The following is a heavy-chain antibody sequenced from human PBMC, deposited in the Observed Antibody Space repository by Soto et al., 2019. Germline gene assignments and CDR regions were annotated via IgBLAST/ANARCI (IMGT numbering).Heavy chain of an antibody. CDR3: ARAGSYCGSTSCYYYYYYYMDV. J-gene: IGHJ6*03. CDR1: GYTFTSYY. Sequence: ASVKVSCKASGYTFTSYYMHWVRQAPGQRLEWMGIINPSGGSTSYAQKFQGRVTMTRDTSTSTVYMELSSLRSEDTAVYYCARAGSYCGSTSCYYYYYYYMDVWGKGTTVTVSS. D-gene: IGHD2-2*01. V-gene: IGHV1-46*03. CDR2: INPSGGST.